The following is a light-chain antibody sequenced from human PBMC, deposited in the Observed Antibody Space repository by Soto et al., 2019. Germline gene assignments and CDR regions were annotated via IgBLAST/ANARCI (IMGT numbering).Light chain of an antibody. Sequence: QSVLTQPXSVSAAPGQKVTISCSGSSSNIGNNYVSWYQQLPGTASKLLIYDNNKRPSGIPDRFSGSKSGTSXXXXITGLQXGYEADYYXXTWDSSLSAVVFGGGTXXTV. V-gene: IGLV1-51*01. CDR2: DNN. J-gene: IGLJ2*01. CDR3: XTWDSSLSAVV. CDR1: SSNIGNNY.